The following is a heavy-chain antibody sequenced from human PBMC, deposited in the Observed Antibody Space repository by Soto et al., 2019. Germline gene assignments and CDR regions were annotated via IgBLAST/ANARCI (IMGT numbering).Heavy chain of an antibody. CDR1: GWTFRRHA. CDR2: IIPMFGTT. CDR3: ARAAIHGSSWYFWFDP. Sequence: GASVKVSCKTSGWTFRRHAINWVRQAPGQGLEWMGGIIPMFGTTNYAQKFKGRVTISADESTSTAYMELSSLRSEDAAVYYCARAAIHGSSWYFWFDPWGQGTLVTVSS. D-gene: IGHD6-13*01. J-gene: IGHJ5*02. V-gene: IGHV1-69*13.